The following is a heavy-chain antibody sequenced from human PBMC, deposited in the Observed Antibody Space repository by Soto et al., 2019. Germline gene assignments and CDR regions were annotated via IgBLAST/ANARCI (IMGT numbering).Heavy chain of an antibody. Sequence: QVQLVESGGGVVQPGRSLRLSCAASGFTFSSYAMHWVRQAPGKGLEWVAVKSYDGRNKYNADSVRGRFTISRDNSKNTLYLQMNSLRAEDTAVYYCARYRMSGGYDISDYWGQGTLVTVSS. D-gene: IGHD5-12*01. CDR3: ARYRMSGGYDISDY. V-gene: IGHV3-30-3*01. J-gene: IGHJ4*02. CDR1: GFTFSSYA. CDR2: KSYDGRNK.